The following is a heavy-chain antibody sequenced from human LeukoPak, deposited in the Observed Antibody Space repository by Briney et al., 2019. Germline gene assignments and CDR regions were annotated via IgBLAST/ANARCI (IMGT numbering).Heavy chain of an antibody. CDR2: LSSDGSNT. CDR1: GFTFTNYL. CDR3: VRSLSGAFDL. D-gene: IGHD1-26*01. J-gene: IGHJ3*01. Sequence: GGALRLSRPASGFTFTNYLMHGVRPTPAKGVVGVSRLSSDGSNTNYADSVKGRFTISRDNAKNTQYLQMNSLRVEDTAIYYCVRSLSGAFDLWGQGTMVTVSS. V-gene: IGHV3-74*01.